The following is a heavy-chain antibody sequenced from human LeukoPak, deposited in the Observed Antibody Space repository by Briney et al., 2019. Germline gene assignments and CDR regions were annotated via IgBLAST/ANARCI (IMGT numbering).Heavy chain of an antibody. J-gene: IGHJ3*02. CDR1: GFTFSSYA. V-gene: IGHV3-23*01. CDR3: AKVGSPWLFDGDDAFDI. Sequence: GGSLRLSCAASGFTFSSYAMSWVRQAPGKGLEWVSAISGSGGSTYYADSVKGRFTISRDNSKNMLYLQMNSLRAEDTAVYYCAKVGSPWLFDGDDAFDIWGQGTMVTVSS. D-gene: IGHD3-9*01. CDR2: ISGSGGST.